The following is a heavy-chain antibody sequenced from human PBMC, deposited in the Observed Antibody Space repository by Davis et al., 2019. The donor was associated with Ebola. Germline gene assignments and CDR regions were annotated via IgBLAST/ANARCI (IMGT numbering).Heavy chain of an antibody. J-gene: IGHJ4*02. V-gene: IGHV4-59*08. CDR1: GGSISSYY. Sequence: PSETLSLTCTVSGGSISSYYWSWIRQPPGKGLECIGYIYYSGSTNYNPSLKSRVTISVDTSKNQFSLKLSSVTAADTAVYYCARFAVAGTPLFDYWGQGTLVTVSS. D-gene: IGHD6-19*01. CDR3: ARFAVAGTPLFDY. CDR2: IYYSGST.